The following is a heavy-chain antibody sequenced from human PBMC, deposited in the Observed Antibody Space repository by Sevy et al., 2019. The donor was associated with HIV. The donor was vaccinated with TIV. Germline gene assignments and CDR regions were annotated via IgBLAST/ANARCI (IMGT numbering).Heavy chain of an antibody. CDR1: GYTFTGYY. CDR2: INPNSGGT. D-gene: IGHD6-6*01. J-gene: IGHJ4*02. Sequence: ASVKVSYKASGYTFTGYYMHWVRQAPGQGLEWMGWINPNSGGTNYAQKFQGWVTMTRDTSISTAYMELSRLRSDDTAVYYCAREAWGEELVIDYWGQGTLVTVSS. V-gene: IGHV1-2*04. CDR3: AREAWGEELVIDY.